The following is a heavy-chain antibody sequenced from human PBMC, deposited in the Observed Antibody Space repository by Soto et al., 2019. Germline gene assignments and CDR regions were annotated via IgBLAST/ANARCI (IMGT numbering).Heavy chain of an antibody. CDR3: AHLLVVPAAELNWFDP. J-gene: IGHJ5*02. D-gene: IGHD2-2*01. V-gene: IGHV2-5*01. Sequence: SGPTLVNPTQTLTLTCTFSGFSLSTSGVGVGWIRQPPGKALEWLALIYWNDDKRYSPSLKSRLTITKDTSKNQVVLTMTNMDPVDTATYYCAHLLVVPAAELNWFDPWGQGSLGT. CDR2: IYWNDDK. CDR1: GFSLSTSGVG.